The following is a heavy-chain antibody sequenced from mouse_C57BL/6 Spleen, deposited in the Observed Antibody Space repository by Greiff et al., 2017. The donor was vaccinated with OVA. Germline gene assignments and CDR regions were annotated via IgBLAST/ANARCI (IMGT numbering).Heavy chain of an antibody. CDR1: GYAFSSSW. V-gene: IGHV1-82*01. D-gene: IGHD4-1*02. CDR2: IYPGDGDT. Sequence: QVQLKQSGPELVKPGASVKISCKASGYAFSSSWMNWVKQRPGKGLEWIGRIYPGDGDTNYNGKFKGKATLTADKSSSTAYMQLSSLTSEDSAVYCCARGDNWDGGFDYWGQGTTLTVSS. J-gene: IGHJ2*01. CDR3: ARGDNWDGGFDY.